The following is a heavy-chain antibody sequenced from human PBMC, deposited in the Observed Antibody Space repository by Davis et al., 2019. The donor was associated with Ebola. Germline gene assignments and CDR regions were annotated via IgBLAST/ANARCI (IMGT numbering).Heavy chain of an antibody. CDR3: ARVVYGDSWGDAFDI. CDR2: ISAYNGNT. J-gene: IGHJ3*02. D-gene: IGHD4-17*01. V-gene: IGHV1-18*01. Sequence: ASVKVSCKASGYTFTSYGISRVRQAPGQGLEWMGWISAYNGNTNYAQKLQGRVTMTTDTSTSTAYMELSSLRSEDTAVYYCARVVYGDSWGDAFDIWGQGTMVTVSS. CDR1: GYTFTSYG.